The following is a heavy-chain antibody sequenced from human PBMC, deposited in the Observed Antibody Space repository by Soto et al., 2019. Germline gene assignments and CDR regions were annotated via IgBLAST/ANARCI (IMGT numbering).Heavy chain of an antibody. V-gene: IGHV1-18*01. J-gene: IGHJ5*02. D-gene: IGHD3-16*01. Sequence: ASVKVSYKASGYTFTSYGISWVRQAPGQGLEWMGWISAYHGNTNYAQKLQGRVTMTTDTSTSTAYMELRSLRSDDTAVYYCARGVIMSTSDPKGNWFDPWGQGTLVTVSS. CDR3: ARGVIMSTSDPKGNWFDP. CDR2: ISAYHGNT. CDR1: GYTFTSYG.